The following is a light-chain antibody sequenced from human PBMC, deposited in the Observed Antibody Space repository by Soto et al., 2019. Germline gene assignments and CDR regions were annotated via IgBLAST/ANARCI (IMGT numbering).Light chain of an antibody. CDR1: QSISSY. CDR3: QQYNNWPPVT. V-gene: IGKV3-15*01. CDR2: HAS. J-gene: IGKJ1*01. Sequence: EIVLTQSPATLSLSPGERATLSCRASQSISSYLAWYQQKPGQAPRLLIYHASTRATGIPARFSGSGSGTEFTLTISSLQSEDFAVYYCQQYNNWPPVTFGQGTKVDI.